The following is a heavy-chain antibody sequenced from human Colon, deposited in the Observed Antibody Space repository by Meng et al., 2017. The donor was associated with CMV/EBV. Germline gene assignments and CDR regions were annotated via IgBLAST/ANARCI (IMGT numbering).Heavy chain of an antibody. CDR2: IYYTGST. D-gene: IGHD3-10*01. V-gene: IGHV4-39*01. CDR1: VASIRSSSYY. Sequence: SVASIRSSSYYWDWIRQPPGKGLEWIGTIYYTGSTYNTPSLKSRVTISVDTSNNQFSLKLSSVTAADTAVYYCARRNYYGSGRNDYWGQETLVTVSS. CDR3: ARRNYYGSGRNDY. J-gene: IGHJ4*02.